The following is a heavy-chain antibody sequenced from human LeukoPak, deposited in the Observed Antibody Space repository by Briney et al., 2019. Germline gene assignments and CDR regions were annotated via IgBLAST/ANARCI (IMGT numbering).Heavy chain of an antibody. CDR2: IKPDGGEK. CDR1: GFSFSNYW. Sequence: TGGSLRLSCAAFGFSFSNYWMSWVRQAPGKGLEWVANIKPDGGEKYYVDSVKGRFIISRDNAKNSLYLQMNSLRAEDTAVYYCANRDYWGQGTLVTVSS. CDR3: ANRDY. J-gene: IGHJ4*02. V-gene: IGHV3-7*01.